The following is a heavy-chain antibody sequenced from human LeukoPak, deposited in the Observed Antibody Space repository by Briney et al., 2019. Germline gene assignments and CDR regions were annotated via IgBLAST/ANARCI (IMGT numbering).Heavy chain of an antibody. J-gene: IGHJ2*01. D-gene: IGHD2-15*01. CDR1: GFIISDYY. V-gene: IGHV3-7*01. CDR3: ARGLISRCLFDL. Sequence: GGSLRLSCAASGFIISDYYMSWVRQAPGKGLEWVAYIKPDGSEISYVDSVKGRFTISRDNVKNSLYLQMNNLRADDTAVFYCARGLISRCLFDLWGRGTLVTVSS. CDR2: IKPDGSEI.